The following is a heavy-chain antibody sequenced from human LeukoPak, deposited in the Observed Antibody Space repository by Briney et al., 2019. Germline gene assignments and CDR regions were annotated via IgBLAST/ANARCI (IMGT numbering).Heavy chain of an antibody. CDR3: ARDLDRETTVVTPRQAFDI. V-gene: IGHV1-2*02. Sequence: GASVKVSCKASGCTFTGYYMHWVRQAPGQGLEWMGWINPNSGGTNYAQKFQGRVTMTRDTSISTAYMELSRLRSDDTAVYYCARDLDRETTVVTPRQAFDIWGQGTMVTVSS. J-gene: IGHJ3*02. CDR2: INPNSGGT. CDR1: GCTFTGYY. D-gene: IGHD4-23*01.